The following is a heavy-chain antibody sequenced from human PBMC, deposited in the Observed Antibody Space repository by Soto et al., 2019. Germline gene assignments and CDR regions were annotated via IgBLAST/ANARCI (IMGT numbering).Heavy chain of an antibody. J-gene: IGHJ6*02. CDR3: ARGGGRIPIYYYYGMDV. CDR1: GGTFSSYT. CDR2: SIPILGIA. V-gene: IGHV1-69*02. Sequence: QVQLVQSGAEVKKPGSSVKVSCKASGGTFSSYTISWVRQAPGQGLEWMGRSIPILGIANYAQKFQGRVTITADKSTSTDYMELSSLRSEDTAVYYCARGGGRIPIYYYYGMDVWGQGTTVTVSS.